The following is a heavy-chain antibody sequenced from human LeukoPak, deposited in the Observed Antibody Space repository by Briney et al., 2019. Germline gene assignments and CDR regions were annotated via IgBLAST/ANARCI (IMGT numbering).Heavy chain of an antibody. CDR2: IYSGCST. D-gene: IGHD2-15*01. Sequence: GGSLRLSCAASGFTVSSNYMSWVRQAPGKGLEWVSVIYSGCSTYYADSVKGRFTISRDSSKNTLYLQMNSLRVEDTAVYYCARDFCSAGSCYPDNWGQGTLVTVSS. CDR1: GFTVSSNY. J-gene: IGHJ4*02. CDR3: ARDFCSAGSCYPDN. V-gene: IGHV3-66*01.